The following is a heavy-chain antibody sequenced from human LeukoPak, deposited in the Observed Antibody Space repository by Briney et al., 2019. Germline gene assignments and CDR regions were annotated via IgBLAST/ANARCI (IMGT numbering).Heavy chain of an antibody. Sequence: ASVKVSCKASGYAFTGYYMHWVRQAPGQGLEWMGWINPNSGGTNYAQKFQGRVIMTRDTSISTAYMELSRLRSDDTAVYYCATYDSSGYLYYFDYWGQGTLVTVSS. J-gene: IGHJ4*02. CDR3: ATYDSSGYLYYFDY. D-gene: IGHD3-22*01. CDR2: INPNSGGT. V-gene: IGHV1-2*02. CDR1: GYAFTGYY.